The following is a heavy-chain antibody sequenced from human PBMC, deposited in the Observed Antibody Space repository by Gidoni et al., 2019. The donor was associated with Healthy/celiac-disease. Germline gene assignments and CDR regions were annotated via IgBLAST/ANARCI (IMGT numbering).Heavy chain of an antibody. CDR1: GFTFDDYA. D-gene: IGHD6-13*01. J-gene: IGHJ4*02. V-gene: IGHV3-9*01. CDR2: ISWNSGSI. CDR3: AKDPTTNQQLVFDY. Sequence: EVQLVESGGGLVQPGRSLRLSCAASGFTFDDYAMHWVRQAPGKGLEWVSGISWNSGSIGYADSVKGRFTISRDNAKNSLYLQMNSLRAEDTALYYCAKDPTTNQQLVFDYWGQGTLVTVSS.